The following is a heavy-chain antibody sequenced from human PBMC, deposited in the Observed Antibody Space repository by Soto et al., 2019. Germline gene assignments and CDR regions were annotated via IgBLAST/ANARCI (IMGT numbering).Heavy chain of an antibody. J-gene: IGHJ6*02. CDR1: RGTFGSYA. Sequence: QVQLVQSGAEVKKPGSSVKVSCKASRGTFGSYAISWVRQAPGQALEWMGGISPITATANYAQKFQGRVRIPAEESTTTASMQLSSLRSEDTAVYYCARAQGSSTSLEIYYYYCYGMDVWGQGTRVTVSS. D-gene: IGHD2-2*01. CDR2: ISPITATA. V-gene: IGHV1-69*01. CDR3: ARAQGSSTSLEIYYYYCYGMDV.